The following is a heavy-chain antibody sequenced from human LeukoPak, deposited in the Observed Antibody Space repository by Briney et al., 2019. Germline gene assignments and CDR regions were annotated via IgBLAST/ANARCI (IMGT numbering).Heavy chain of an antibody. Sequence: KPSETLSLTCTVSGGSISSYYWSWIRQPPGKGLEWIGYIYYSGSTNYKPSLKSRVSISVDTSKNQFSLKLTSVTAADTAVYYCARDRIGSGYHGGDAFDIWGQGAMVTVSS. CDR1: GGSISSYY. V-gene: IGHV4-59*01. D-gene: IGHD5-12*01. CDR2: IYYSGST. J-gene: IGHJ3*02. CDR3: ARDRIGSGYHGGDAFDI.